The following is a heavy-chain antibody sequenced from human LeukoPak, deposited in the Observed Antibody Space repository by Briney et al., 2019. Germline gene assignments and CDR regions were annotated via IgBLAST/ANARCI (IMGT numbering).Heavy chain of an antibody. CDR2: IYYSGST. D-gene: IGHD3-10*01. J-gene: IGHJ5*02. V-gene: IGHV4-39*01. CDR3: ARLPIGSDGES. CDR1: GGSISSSSYY. Sequence: PSETLSLTCTVSGGSISSSSYYWGGIRQPPGKGLEWIGSIYYSGSTYYNPSLKSRVTISVDTSKNQFSLKLSSVTAADTAVYYCARLPIGSDGESWDQGTLVTVSS.